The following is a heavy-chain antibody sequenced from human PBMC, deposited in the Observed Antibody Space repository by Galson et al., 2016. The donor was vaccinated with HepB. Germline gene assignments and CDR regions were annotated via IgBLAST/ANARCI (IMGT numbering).Heavy chain of an antibody. V-gene: IGHV3-7*01. CDR3: VRGESRYFDR. J-gene: IGHJ4*02. CDR1: GFSFSNYL. Sequence: FLRLSCAASGFSFSNYLMSWVRQAPGKGLQWVANIKQDGGARYYVGSVNGRFTIARDNAENSLFLQVNSLRAEDTAVYYCVRGESRYFDRWGQGTLVTVSS. CDR2: IKQDGGAR.